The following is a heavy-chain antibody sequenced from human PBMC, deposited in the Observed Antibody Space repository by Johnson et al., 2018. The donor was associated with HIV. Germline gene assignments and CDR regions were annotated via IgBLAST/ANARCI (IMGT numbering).Heavy chain of an antibody. Sequence: QMLLVESGGGVVQPGGSLRLSCAASGFTFRSYGMHWVRQAPGKGLAWVAFIRYDGSNKYYADSVKGRFTISRDNAKSSLYLRMNSLRAEDTALYYCACLVGTTGRNDGFDIWGQGTMVTVSS. J-gene: IGHJ3*02. D-gene: IGHD1-26*01. CDR2: IRYDGSNK. V-gene: IGHV3-30*02. CDR3: ACLVGTTGRNDGFDI. CDR1: GFTFRSYG.